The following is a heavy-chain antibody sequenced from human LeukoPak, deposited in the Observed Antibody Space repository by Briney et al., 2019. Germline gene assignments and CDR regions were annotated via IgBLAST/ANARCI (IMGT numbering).Heavy chain of an antibody. D-gene: IGHD1-26*01. CDR2: IIPIFGTA. CDR3: ARVWELRGNYYYYGMDV. CDR1: GGTFSSYA. Sequence: GASVKVSCKASGGTFSSYAISWVRQAPGQGLEWMGGIIPIFGTANYAQKFQGRVTITADESTSTAYMELSSLRSEDTAVYYCARVWELRGNYYYYGMDVWGQGTTVTVSS. J-gene: IGHJ6*02. V-gene: IGHV1-69*13.